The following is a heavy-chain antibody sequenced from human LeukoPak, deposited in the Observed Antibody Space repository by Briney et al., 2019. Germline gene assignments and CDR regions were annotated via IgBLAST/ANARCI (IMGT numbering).Heavy chain of an antibody. CDR3: TINPDSYSGYVREY. Sequence: ASVKVSCKASLYTFTGDYMHWVRQAPGQGLEWMGWINPNSGGTNYAQKFQGRVTMTRDTSISTAYMELSRLRSDDTAVYYCTINPDSYSGYVREYWGQGTLVTVSS. CDR1: LYTFTGDY. J-gene: IGHJ4*02. V-gene: IGHV1-2*02. D-gene: IGHD5-12*01. CDR2: INPNSGGT.